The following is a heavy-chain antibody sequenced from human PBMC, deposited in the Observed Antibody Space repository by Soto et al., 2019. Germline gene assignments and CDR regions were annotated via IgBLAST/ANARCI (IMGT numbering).Heavy chain of an antibody. CDR3: AGDQAHYYYYMDV. J-gene: IGHJ6*03. Sequence: EVQLVESGGGLVQPGGSLRLSCAASGFTFSSYSMNWVRQAPGKGLEWVSYISSSSSTIYYADSVKGRFTISRDNAKNFLYLQMNSLGAENTAGDDCAGDQAHYYYYMDVWGKGATVAVSS. CDR2: ISSSSSTI. CDR1: GFTFSSYS. V-gene: IGHV3-48*01.